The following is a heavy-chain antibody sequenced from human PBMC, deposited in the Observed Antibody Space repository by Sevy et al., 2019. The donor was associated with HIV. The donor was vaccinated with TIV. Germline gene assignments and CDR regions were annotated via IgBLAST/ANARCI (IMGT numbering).Heavy chain of an antibody. CDR2: IYSGGTT. CDR3: EREFGDGYNPRYYFDY. J-gene: IGHJ4*02. CDR1: GFTVSTNY. D-gene: IGHD3-3*01. V-gene: IGHV3-53*01. Sequence: GGSLRLSCAASGFTVSTNYMSWVRQAPGKGLEWVSVIYSGGTTYYADSVKGRFTISRDKSKNTLYLQMNSLRAEDTDVYYCEREFGDGYNPRYYFDYWGQGTLVTVSS.